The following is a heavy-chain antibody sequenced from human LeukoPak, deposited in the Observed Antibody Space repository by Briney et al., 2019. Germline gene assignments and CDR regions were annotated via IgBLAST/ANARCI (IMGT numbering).Heavy chain of an antibody. D-gene: IGHD2-2*02. CDR3: ARDGDIVVVPAAILKASPSIDY. Sequence: GGSLRLSCAASGFIFSSYSMNWVRQAPGKGLEWVSYISSSSSTIYYADSVKGRFTISRDNAKNSLYLQMNSLKAEDTAAYYCARDGDIVVVPAAILKASPSIDYWGQGTLVTVSS. CDR2: ISSSSSTI. V-gene: IGHV3-48*01. J-gene: IGHJ4*02. CDR1: GFIFSSYS.